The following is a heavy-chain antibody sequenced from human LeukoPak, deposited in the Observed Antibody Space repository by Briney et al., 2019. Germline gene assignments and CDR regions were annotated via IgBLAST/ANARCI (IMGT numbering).Heavy chain of an antibody. CDR2: IYPGDSGT. V-gene: IGHV5-51*01. CDR3: ARITIFGVVTYAFDM. CDR1: GYSFTSYW. J-gene: IGHJ3*02. Sequence: GESLKISCKGSGYSFTSYWIGWVRQMPGKGLEWMGIIYPGDSGTRYSPSFQGQVTISADRSISTAYLQWSSLKASDTAIYHCARITIFGVVTYAFDMWGQGTMVTVSS. D-gene: IGHD3-3*01.